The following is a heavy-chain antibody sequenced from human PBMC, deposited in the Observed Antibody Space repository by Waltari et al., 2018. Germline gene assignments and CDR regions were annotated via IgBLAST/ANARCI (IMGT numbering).Heavy chain of an antibody. CDR3: ARSKEDDIVIVPPGLDS. D-gene: IGHD2-2*01. CDR2: ININTGNP. V-gene: IGHV7-4-1*02. Sequence: QVQLVQSESGLKKPGAAVNVSCQASGYSFRNHAKNWVRQAPGQGLEWMGWININTGNPTYAQGFSGRFVFSLDTSVNTAYLQISSLTTEDTAIYYCARSKEDDIVIVPPGLDSWGQGTLVTVSS. J-gene: IGHJ4*02. CDR1: GYSFRNHA.